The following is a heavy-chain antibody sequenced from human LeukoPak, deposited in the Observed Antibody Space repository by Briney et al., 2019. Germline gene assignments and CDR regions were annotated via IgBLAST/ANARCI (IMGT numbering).Heavy chain of an antibody. CDR3: ARGTTLVTNYFDY. V-gene: IGHV1-69*13. J-gene: IGHJ4*02. CDR2: IIPIFGTA. D-gene: IGHD5-18*01. CDR1: GGTFSSYA. Sequence: SVKVSCKASGGTFSSYAISWVRQAPGQGLEWMGGIIPIFGTANYAQKFQGRVTITADESTSTAYMELSSLRSEDTAVYYCARGTTLVTNYFDYWGQGTLVTVSS.